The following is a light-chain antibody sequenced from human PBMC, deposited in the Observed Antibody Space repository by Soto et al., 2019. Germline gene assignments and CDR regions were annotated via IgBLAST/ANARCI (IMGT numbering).Light chain of an antibody. CDR1: QGISNY. Sequence: DIQMTQSPSSLSASVRDRVAITCRASQGISNYLAWYQQKPGKVPVLLIYAASTLQSGVPSRFSGSGSGTDFTLTISSLQPEDVATYYCQKYVNAPKTFGGATKVEIK. CDR3: QKYVNAPKT. V-gene: IGKV1-27*01. J-gene: IGKJ4*01. CDR2: AAS.